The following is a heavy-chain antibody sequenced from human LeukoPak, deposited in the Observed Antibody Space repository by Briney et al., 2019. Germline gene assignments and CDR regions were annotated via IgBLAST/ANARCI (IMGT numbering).Heavy chain of an antibody. CDR3: ARAGDFWSGYPSRNYMDV. CDR1: GFTVSSNY. CDR2: IYSGGST. V-gene: IGHV3-53*01. Sequence: PGGSLRLSCAASGFTVSSNYMSWVRQAPGKGLEWVSIIYSGGSTYYADSVKGRFTISRDNSKNTLYLQMNSLRAEDTAVYYCARAGDFWSGYPSRNYMDVWGKGTTVTVSS. J-gene: IGHJ6*03. D-gene: IGHD3-3*01.